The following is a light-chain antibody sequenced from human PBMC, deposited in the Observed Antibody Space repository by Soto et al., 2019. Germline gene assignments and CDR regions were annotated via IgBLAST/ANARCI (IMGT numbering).Light chain of an antibody. CDR1: QSVSSNY. J-gene: IGKJ1*01. CDR2: EAS. CDR3: RQYGSLPPVT. Sequence: EIVLTQSPGTLSLSPGERATLSCRASQSVSSNYFAWYQQKPGQAPRLLIYEASSRAGGNPDRFSGSGSRTAFILTIGRLEPEDFAVYYGRQYGSLPPVTFGQGTKREIK. V-gene: IGKV3-20*01.